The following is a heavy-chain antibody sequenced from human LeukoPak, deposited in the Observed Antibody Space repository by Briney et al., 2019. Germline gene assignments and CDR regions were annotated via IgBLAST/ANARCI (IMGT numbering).Heavy chain of an antibody. V-gene: IGHV4-59*12. CDR2: IYHSGTT. D-gene: IGHD4-17*01. CDR1: GGSISSYY. J-gene: IGHJ4*02. Sequence: SETLSLTCTVSGGSISSYYWSWIRQPPGKGLEWIGEIYHSGTTNYNPSLKSRVTMSVDKSKNQFSLKLSSVTAADTAVYYCATYFYGEYGSYYFDYWGQGTLVTVSS. CDR3: ATYFYGEYGSYYFDY.